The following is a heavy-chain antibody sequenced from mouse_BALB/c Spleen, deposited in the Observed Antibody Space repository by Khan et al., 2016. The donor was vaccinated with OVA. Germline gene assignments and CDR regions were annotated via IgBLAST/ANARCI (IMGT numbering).Heavy chain of an antibody. V-gene: IGHV3-2*02. D-gene: IGHD4-1*01. J-gene: IGHJ3*01. Sequence: EVQLQESGPGLVKPSQSLSLTCTVTGYSITSDYAWNWIRQFPGNKLEWMGYITYSGSTSYNPSLKSRISITLDTSKNQFFLQLNFVTTEDTATYFCAMGRSYWGQGTLVTVSA. CDR3: AMGRSY. CDR2: ITYSGST. CDR1: GYSITSDYA.